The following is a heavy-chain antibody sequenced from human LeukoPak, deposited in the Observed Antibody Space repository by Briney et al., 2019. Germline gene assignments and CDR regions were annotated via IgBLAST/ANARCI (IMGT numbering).Heavy chain of an antibody. V-gene: IGHV4-59*01. Sequence: SETLSLTCTVSGGSISSYYWSWIRQPPGKGLEWIGYIYYSGSTNYNPSLKSRVTISVDTSKNQFSLKLSSVTAAVTAVYYCARDRCSSTSCYARWFDPWGQGTLVTVSS. D-gene: IGHD2-2*01. CDR2: IYYSGST. CDR3: ARDRCSSTSCYARWFDP. CDR1: GGSISSYY. J-gene: IGHJ5*02.